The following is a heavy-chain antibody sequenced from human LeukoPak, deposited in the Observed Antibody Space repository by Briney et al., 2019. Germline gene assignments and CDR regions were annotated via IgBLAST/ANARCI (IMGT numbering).Heavy chain of an antibody. CDR3: ARRGIAVAGTLPLIDY. Sequence: ASVKVSCKASGYTFTGYYMHWVRQAPGRGLEWMGRINPNSGGTNYAQKFQGRVTMTRDTSISTAYMELSRLRSDDTAVYYCARRGIAVAGTLPLIDYWGQGTLVTVSS. CDR2: INPNSGGT. V-gene: IGHV1-2*06. CDR1: GYTFTGYY. D-gene: IGHD6-19*01. J-gene: IGHJ4*02.